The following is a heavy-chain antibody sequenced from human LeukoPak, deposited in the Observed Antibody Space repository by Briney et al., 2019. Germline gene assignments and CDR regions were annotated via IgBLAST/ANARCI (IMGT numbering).Heavy chain of an antibody. CDR2: ILHDGSNK. CDR3: AKDRYGSGSNWFDP. J-gene: IGHJ5*02. Sequence: PGRSLRLSCAASGFTFNNYGMHWVRQAPGKGLEWVAVILHDGSNKYHADSVKGRFTISRDNSKKTLYLQINNLTSEDTAVYYCAKDRYGSGSNWFDPWGQGTLVTVSS. D-gene: IGHD3-10*01. V-gene: IGHV3-30*18. CDR1: GFTFNNYG.